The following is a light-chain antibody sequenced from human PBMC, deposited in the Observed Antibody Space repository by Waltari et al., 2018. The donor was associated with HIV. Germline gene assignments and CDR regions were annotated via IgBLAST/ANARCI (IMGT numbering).Light chain of an antibody. Sequence: DIVMTKSPDSLAVSLGERATIHCKSRQSLLYSANNKNYLAWSQQRPGQPPKLLIYWASARESGVPDRFSGSGSGTDFTLTISSLQADDVAVYYCHQYFSAPWTFGQGTKVEIK. J-gene: IGKJ1*01. CDR1: QSLLYSANNKNY. CDR2: WAS. V-gene: IGKV4-1*01. CDR3: HQYFSAPWT.